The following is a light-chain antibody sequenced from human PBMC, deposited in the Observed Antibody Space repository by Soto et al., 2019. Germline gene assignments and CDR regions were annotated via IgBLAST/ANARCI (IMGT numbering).Light chain of an antibody. CDR3: QQYNKWPPLT. J-gene: IGKJ4*01. CDR2: GAS. Sequence: EIVMTQSPATLSVSPGVRATLSCRASQSVSNNLAWYQQKPGQAPRLLIYGASTRATGIPARFSGSGSGTEFTLTISSLQSEDFAVYYCQQYNKWPPLTFGGGTKVEIK. CDR1: QSVSNN. V-gene: IGKV3-15*01.